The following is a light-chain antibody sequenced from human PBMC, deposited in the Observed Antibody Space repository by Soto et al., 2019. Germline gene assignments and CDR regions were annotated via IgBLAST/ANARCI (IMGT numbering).Light chain of an antibody. CDR1: SRDVGAYNY. CDR2: DVT. Sequence: QSVLTQPRSVSGSPGQSVSISCTGTSRDVGAYNYVSWYQQHPGKAPKLMIYDVTKRPSGVPDRFSGSKSGNTASLTISGLQGEDEADYYCCSYAGTYTLYVFGTGTKVTVL. CDR3: CSYAGTYTLYV. V-gene: IGLV2-11*01. J-gene: IGLJ1*01.